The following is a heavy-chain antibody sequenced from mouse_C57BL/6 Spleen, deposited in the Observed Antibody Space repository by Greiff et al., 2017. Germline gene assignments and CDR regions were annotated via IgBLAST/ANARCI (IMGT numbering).Heavy chain of an antibody. V-gene: IGHV8-12*01. Sequence: QVTLKESGPGILQSSQTLSLTCSFSGFSLSTSGMGVSWIRQPSGKGLEWLAHIYWDDDKRYNPSLKSRLTISKDTSRNQVFLKITSVDTADTATYYCARSYYSNYDWFAYWGQGTLVTVSA. J-gene: IGHJ3*01. CDR1: GFSLSTSGMG. D-gene: IGHD2-5*01. CDR2: IYWDDDK. CDR3: ARSYYSNYDWFAY.